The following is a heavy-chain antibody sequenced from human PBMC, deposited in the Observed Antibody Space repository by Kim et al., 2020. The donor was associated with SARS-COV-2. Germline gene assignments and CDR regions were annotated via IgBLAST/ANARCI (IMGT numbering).Heavy chain of an antibody. V-gene: IGHV3-21*01. CDR2: ISSSGSYI. D-gene: IGHD3-22*01. CDR1: GLMFSTNS. J-gene: IGHJ3*01. Sequence: GGSLRLSCEVSGLMFSTNSMNWIRQAPGKGLEWVSAISSSGSYIYYADSVRGRFTITRDNAKNSLYLEMSSLRAEDTAVYYCARDLSLDYYDNTGYSFDFWGRGTRVIVSS. CDR3: ARDLSLDYYDNTGYSFDF.